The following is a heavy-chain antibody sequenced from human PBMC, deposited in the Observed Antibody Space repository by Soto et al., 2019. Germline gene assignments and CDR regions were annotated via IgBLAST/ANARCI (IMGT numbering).Heavy chain of an antibody. Sequence: GGSLRLSCAASGFTFSSYGMHWVRQAPGKGLEWVAVISYDGSNKYYADSVKGRFTISRDNSKNTLYLQMNSLRAEDTAVYYCAKEYGDTIYYYGMDAWGQGTTVTVS. J-gene: IGHJ6*02. CDR1: GFTFSSYG. D-gene: IGHD4-17*01. CDR3: AKEYGDTIYYYGMDA. CDR2: ISYDGSNK. V-gene: IGHV3-30*18.